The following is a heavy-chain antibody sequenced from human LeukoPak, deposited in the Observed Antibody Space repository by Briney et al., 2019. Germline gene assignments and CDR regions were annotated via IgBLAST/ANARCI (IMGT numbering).Heavy chain of an antibody. CDR3: ARLYCSSTSCYEDYFDY. Sequence: GGSLRLSCAASGFTFDDYGMSWVRQAPGKGLEWVSGINWNGGSTGYADSVKGRFTISRDNAKNSLYLQMNSLRAEDTALYYCARLYCSSTSCYEDYFDYWGQGTLVTASS. CDR1: GFTFDDYG. J-gene: IGHJ4*02. CDR2: INWNGGST. V-gene: IGHV3-20*04. D-gene: IGHD2-2*01.